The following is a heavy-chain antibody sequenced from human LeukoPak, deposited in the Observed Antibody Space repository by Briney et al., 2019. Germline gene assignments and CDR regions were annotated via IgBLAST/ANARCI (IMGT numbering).Heavy chain of an antibody. Sequence: GGSLRLSCAASGFTFSSYGMHWVRQAPGKGLEWVAVIWYDGSNKYYADSVKGRFTISGDNSKNTLYLQMNSLRAEDTAVYYCARDRDSSGYYYESTPFDYWGQGTLVTVSS. J-gene: IGHJ4*02. D-gene: IGHD3-22*01. CDR1: GFTFSSYG. CDR2: IWYDGSNK. CDR3: ARDRDSSGYYYESTPFDY. V-gene: IGHV3-33*01.